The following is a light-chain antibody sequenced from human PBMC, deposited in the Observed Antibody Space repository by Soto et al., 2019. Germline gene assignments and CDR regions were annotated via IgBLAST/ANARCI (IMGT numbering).Light chain of an antibody. CDR3: QQYNNWPPWT. CDR2: GAS. CDR1: QSFSSK. V-gene: IGKV3-15*01. Sequence: EVVMTQSPATLSVSPGERATLSCRASQSFSSKLAWYQQRPGQAPRLLIYGASTRATGIPVRFSGSGSGTEFTLTISSLQSEDFAVYHCQQYNNWPPWTFGQGTKVDIK. J-gene: IGKJ1*01.